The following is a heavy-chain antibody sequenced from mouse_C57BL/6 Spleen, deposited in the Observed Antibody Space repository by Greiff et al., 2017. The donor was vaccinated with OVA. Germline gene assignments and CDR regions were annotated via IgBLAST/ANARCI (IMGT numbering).Heavy chain of an antibody. V-gene: IGHV3-6*01. J-gene: IGHJ3*01. CDR2: ISYDGSN. Sequence: VQLKESGPGLVKPSQSLSLTCSVTGYSITSGYYWNWIRQFPGNKLEWMGYISYDGSNNYNPSLKNRISITRDTSKNQFFLKLNSVTTEDTATYYCAIDSSGYVFAYWGQGTLVTVSA. CDR1: GYSITSGYY. CDR3: AIDSSGYVFAY. D-gene: IGHD3-2*02.